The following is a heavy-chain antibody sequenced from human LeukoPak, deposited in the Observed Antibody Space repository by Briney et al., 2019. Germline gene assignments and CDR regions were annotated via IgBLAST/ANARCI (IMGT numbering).Heavy chain of an antibody. CDR1: GGTFSSYA. V-gene: IGHV1-69*04. D-gene: IGHD2-15*01. CDR2: IIPILGIA. Sequence: ASVKVSCKASGGTFSSYAISWVRQAPGQGLEWMGRIIPILGIANYAQKFQGRVTMTRNTSISTAYMELSSLRSEDTAVYYCASSGPYCSGGSCYNYWGQGTLVTVSS. CDR3: ASSGPYCSGGSCYNY. J-gene: IGHJ4*02.